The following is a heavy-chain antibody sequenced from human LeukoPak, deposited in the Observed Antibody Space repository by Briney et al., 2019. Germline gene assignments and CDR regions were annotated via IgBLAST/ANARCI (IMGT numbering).Heavy chain of an antibody. Sequence: PGGSLRLSCAASGLTFSSYAMHWVRQAPGKGLEWVAVISYDGSNKYYANSAKGRFTISRDNSKNTLFLQMGSLRAEDMAVYYCARGGSAVTAPADYWGQGTLVTVSS. D-gene: IGHD2-21*02. CDR2: ISYDGSNK. CDR3: ARGGSAVTAPADY. CDR1: GLTFSSYA. V-gene: IGHV3-30*14. J-gene: IGHJ4*02.